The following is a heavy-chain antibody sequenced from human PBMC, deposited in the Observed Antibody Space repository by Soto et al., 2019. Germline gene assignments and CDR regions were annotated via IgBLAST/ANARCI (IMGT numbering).Heavy chain of an antibody. CDR3: ARDDSSSWGWFDP. J-gene: IGHJ5*02. V-gene: IGHV4-59*01. CDR2: IYYSGST. CDR1: CGSIISYY. D-gene: IGHD6-13*01. Sequence: KSSETLSLTCTFSCGSIISYYWSWIRQPPGKGLEWIGYIYYSGSTNYNPSLKSRVTISVDTSKNQFSLKLSSVTAADTAVYYCARDDSSSWGWFDPWGQGTLVTVSS.